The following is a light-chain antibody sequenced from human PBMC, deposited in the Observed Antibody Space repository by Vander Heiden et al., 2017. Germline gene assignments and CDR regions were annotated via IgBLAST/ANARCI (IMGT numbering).Light chain of an antibody. J-gene: IGLJ3*02. CDR3: ATWENSLSVVV. CDR1: SSNIGSNY. V-gene: IGLV1-51*01. Sequence: QSVLTQPPPVSAAPGQEVTISCAGTSSNIGSNYVSWYQQFPGTAPKLLIYDNNYRPSGIPDRFSGSKSGTSATLGITGLQTGDEADYYCATWENSLSVVVFDGGTKLTVL. CDR2: DNN.